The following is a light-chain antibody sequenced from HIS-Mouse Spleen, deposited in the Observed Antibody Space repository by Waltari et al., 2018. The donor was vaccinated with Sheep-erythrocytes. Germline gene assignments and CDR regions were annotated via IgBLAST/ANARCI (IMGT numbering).Light chain of an antibody. J-gene: IGLJ1*01. CDR3: CSYAGSYNHA. CDR2: DVS. V-gene: IGLV2-11*01. Sequence: QSALTQPRSVSGSPGQSVTISCTGTSSDGGGYNYVSWYQQHPGKAPKLMIYDVSKRPSGVPDRFSGSKSGNTASLTISGLQAEDEADYYCCSYAGSYNHAFATGTKVTVL. CDR1: SSDGGGYNY.